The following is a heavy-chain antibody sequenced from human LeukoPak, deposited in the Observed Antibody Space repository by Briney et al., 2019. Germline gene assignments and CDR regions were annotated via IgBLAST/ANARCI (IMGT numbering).Heavy chain of an antibody. D-gene: IGHD6-19*01. CDR1: GCSISSGSYY. J-gene: IGHJ4*02. V-gene: IGHV4-31*03. CDR2: VYYSGST. CDR3: ARRIPVAGLFDY. Sequence: SQTLSLTCSVSGCSISSGSYYWSWIRQHPGKGLEWIGYVYYSGSTYYNPSMKSRVTISQDTSKNQFSLKLSSVTAADTAVYYCARRIPVAGLFDYWGQGILVTVSP.